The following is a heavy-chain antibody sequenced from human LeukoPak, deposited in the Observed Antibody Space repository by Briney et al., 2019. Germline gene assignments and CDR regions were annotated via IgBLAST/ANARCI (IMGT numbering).Heavy chain of an antibody. D-gene: IGHD3-3*01. CDR1: GGSISSYY. J-gene: IGHJ4*02. CDR3: ARSDFWSGYYKYEGYFDY. Sequence: SETLSLTCTVSGGSISSYYWSWIRQPPGKGLEWIGYIYYSGSTNYNPSLKSRVTISVDTSKNQFSLKLSSVTAADTVVYYCARSDFWSGYYKYEGYFDYWGQGTLVTVSS. V-gene: IGHV4-59*01. CDR2: IYYSGST.